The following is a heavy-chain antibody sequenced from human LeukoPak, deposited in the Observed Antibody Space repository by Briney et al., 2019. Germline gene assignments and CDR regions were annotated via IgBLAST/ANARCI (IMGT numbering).Heavy chain of an antibody. Sequence: GASVKVSCKASGYTFTSYGISWVRQAPGQGLEWMGWISAYNGNTDYAQKLQGRVTMTTDTSTSTAYMELRSLRSDDTAVYYCARDPGIAVAGTGNDYWGQGTLVTVSS. CDR2: ISAYNGNT. D-gene: IGHD6-19*01. V-gene: IGHV1-18*01. J-gene: IGHJ4*02. CDR3: ARDPGIAVAGTGNDY. CDR1: GYTFTSYG.